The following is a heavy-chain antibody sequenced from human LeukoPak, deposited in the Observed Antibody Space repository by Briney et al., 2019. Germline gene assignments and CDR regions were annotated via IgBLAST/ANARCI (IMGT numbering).Heavy chain of an antibody. V-gene: IGHV4-39*01. J-gene: IGHJ4*02. Sequence: SETLSLTCTVSGGSISSSSYYWGWIRQPPGKGLEWIGSIYYSGSTYYNPSLKSRVTISVDTSKNQFSLKLSSVTAADTAVYYCARPHYYGSGSYDYWGQGTLVAVSS. CDR2: IYYSGST. CDR1: GGSISSSSYY. CDR3: ARPHYYGSGSYDY. D-gene: IGHD3-10*01.